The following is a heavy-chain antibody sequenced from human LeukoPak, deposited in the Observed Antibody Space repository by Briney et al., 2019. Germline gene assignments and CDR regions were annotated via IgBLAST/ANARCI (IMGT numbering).Heavy chain of an antibody. CDR1: RFTFSSYA. CDR3: ARGPYGDYGRLGEGAFDL. V-gene: IGHV3-23*01. CDR2: LSGSGAST. D-gene: IGHD4-17*01. Sequence: GGSLRLSCATSRFTFSSYAMSWVRQAPGKGLEWVSGLSGSGASTFYADSVKGRFTISRDNSKNILYLQMVSLRADDTAVYYCARGPYGDYGRLGEGAFDLWGQGTMVTVSS. J-gene: IGHJ3*01.